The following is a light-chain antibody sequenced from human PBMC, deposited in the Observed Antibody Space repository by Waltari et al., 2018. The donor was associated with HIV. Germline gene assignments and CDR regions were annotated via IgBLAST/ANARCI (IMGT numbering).Light chain of an antibody. CDR2: GSS. J-gene: IGLJ2*01. CDR3: QSYDSSLSDVV. CDR1: SSTIGAGYD. Sequence: QSVLTQPPSVSGAPGQRVTIPRTGNSSTIGAGYDLHWYQQLPGTAPKLLIYGSSNRPSGVPDRFSGSKSGTSASLAITGLQAEDEADYYCQSYDSSLSDVVFGGGTKLTVL. V-gene: IGLV1-40*01.